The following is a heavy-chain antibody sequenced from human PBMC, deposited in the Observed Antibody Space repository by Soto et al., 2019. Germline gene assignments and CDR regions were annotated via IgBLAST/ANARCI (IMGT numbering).Heavy chain of an antibody. CDR1: GFAFSSYG. J-gene: IGHJ4*02. CDR2: ISYDGSLQ. CDR3: VSDRGYGHASVPYS. Sequence: QAQLVESGGGVVQPGRSLRLSCAASGFAFSSYGMHWVRQAPGTGLEWVAVISYDGSLQHYADSVKGRFTISRDKSKNMVLLQMSCLRAEDTAVYYCVSDRGYGHASVPYSWGQGTRVSVSS. D-gene: IGHD5-18*01. V-gene: IGHV3-30*03.